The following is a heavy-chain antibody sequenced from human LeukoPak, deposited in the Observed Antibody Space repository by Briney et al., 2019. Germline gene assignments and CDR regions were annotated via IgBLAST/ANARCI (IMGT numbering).Heavy chain of an antibody. J-gene: IGHJ5*02. D-gene: IGHD6-19*01. CDR1: GDSISSYY. CDR2: VYVTGST. V-gene: IGHV4-4*07. CDR3: ARDRQWLVDH. Sequence: SETLSLTCTIPGDSISSYYWSWIRQPAGKGLEWIGRVYVTGSTNLNPALQSRVTMSVDTSKNQFSLKLTSVTAADTAVYYCARDRQWLVDHWGQGTLVTVSS.